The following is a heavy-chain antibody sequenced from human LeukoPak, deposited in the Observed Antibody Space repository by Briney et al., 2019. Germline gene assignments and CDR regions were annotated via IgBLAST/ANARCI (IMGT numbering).Heavy chain of an antibody. Sequence: GGSLRLSCAASGFTFDDYGMSWVRQAPGKGLERVSGINWNGGSTGYVDSVKGRFTISRDNAKNSLYLQMNSLRAEDTALYYCARSYASGYYYVGAGYWGQGTLVTVSS. D-gene: IGHD3-22*01. CDR3: ARSYASGYYYVGAGY. CDR2: INWNGGST. V-gene: IGHV3-20*04. J-gene: IGHJ4*02. CDR1: GFTFDDYG.